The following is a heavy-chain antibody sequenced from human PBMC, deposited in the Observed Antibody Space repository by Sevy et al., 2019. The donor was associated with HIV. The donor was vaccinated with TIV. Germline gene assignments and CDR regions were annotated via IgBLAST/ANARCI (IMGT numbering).Heavy chain of an antibody. D-gene: IGHD1-20*01. CDR2: IYYNGTT. V-gene: IGHV4-59*01. CDR1: GGSFSSYY. J-gene: IGHJ4*02. Sequence: SETLSLTCTVSGGSFSSYYWSWIRQSPGKGLEWIGYIYYNGTTNSSPSLRRRVTISPHTSKSQFSLKLKSVTAADTAVYYCARVKVLFDYWGQGTLVTVSS. CDR3: ARVKVLFDY.